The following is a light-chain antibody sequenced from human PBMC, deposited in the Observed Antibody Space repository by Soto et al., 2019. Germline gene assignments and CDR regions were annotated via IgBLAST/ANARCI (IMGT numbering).Light chain of an antibody. CDR2: DDS. CDR1: NIGSES. J-gene: IGLJ1*01. V-gene: IGLV3-21*02. CDR3: QVWYSSTDLYV. Sequence: SYELTQPPSVSVAPGQTARITCGGNNIGSESVHWYQQRPGQAPVLVVYDDSDLPSGIPERFSGSNSANTATLTISRVEAGDEADYYCQVWYSSTDLYVFGSGTKLTVL.